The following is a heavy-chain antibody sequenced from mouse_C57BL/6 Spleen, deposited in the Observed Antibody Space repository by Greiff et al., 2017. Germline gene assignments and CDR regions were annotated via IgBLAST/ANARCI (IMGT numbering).Heavy chain of an antibody. CDR1: GFSLTSYG. V-gene: IGHV2-2*01. CDR2: IWSGGST. CDR3: ARRGTGTDFFDY. J-gene: IGHJ2*01. Sequence: VQLQQSGPGLVQPSQSLSITCTVSGFSLTSYGVHWFRQSPGKGLEWLGVIWSGGSTDYNAAFISRLSIGKDNSKGQVFFKMNSLQADDTAIYYCARRGTGTDFFDYWGQGTTLTVSS. D-gene: IGHD4-1*01.